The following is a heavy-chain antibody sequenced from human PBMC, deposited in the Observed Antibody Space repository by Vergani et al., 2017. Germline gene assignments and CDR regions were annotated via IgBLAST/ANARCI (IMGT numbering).Heavy chain of an antibody. CDR3: AKEVHCSSTSCYTGAFDI. CDR1: GFTFSSYA. Sequence: EVQLLESGGGLVQPGGSLRLSCAASGFTFSSYAMSWVRQAPGKGLEWVSVIYSGGSSTYYADSVKGRFTISRDNSKNTLYLQMNSLRAEDTAVYYCAKEVHCSSTSCYTGAFDIWGQGTMVTVSS. V-gene: IGHV3-23*03. J-gene: IGHJ3*02. CDR2: IYSGGSST. D-gene: IGHD2-2*02.